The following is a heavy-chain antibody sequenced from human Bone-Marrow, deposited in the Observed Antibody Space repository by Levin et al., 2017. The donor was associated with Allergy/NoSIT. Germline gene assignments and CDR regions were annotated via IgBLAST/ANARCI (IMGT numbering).Heavy chain of an antibody. D-gene: IGHD6-6*01. CDR1: GFTFSSYA. CDR3: ARGQYSSSSPSVDFTLMDV. V-gene: IGHV3-30-3*01. J-gene: IGHJ6*02. CDR2: ISYDGSNK. Sequence: GGSLRLSCAASGFTFSSYAMHWVRQAPGKGLEWVAVISYDGSNKYYADSVKGRFTISRDNSKNTLYLQMNSLRAEDTAVYYCARGQYSSSSPSVDFTLMDVWGQGTTVTVSS.